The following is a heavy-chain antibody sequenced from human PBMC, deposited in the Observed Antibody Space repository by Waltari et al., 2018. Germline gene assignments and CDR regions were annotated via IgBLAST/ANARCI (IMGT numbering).Heavy chain of an antibody. CDR2: INHSGSN. J-gene: IGHJ6*02. Sequence: QVQLQQWGAGLLKPSETLSLTCAVYGGSFSGYYWSWIRQPPGKGLEWIGEINHSGSNNYNPSLKSRVTISVDTSKNQFSLKLSSVTAADTAVYYCARRGLTYGDYYYYGMDVWGQGTTVTVSS. CDR1: GGSFSGYY. CDR3: ARRGLTYGDYYYYGMDV. V-gene: IGHV4-34*01. D-gene: IGHD4-17*01.